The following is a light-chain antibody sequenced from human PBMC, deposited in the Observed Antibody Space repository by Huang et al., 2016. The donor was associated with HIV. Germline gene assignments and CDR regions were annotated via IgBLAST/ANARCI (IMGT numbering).Light chain of an antibody. V-gene: IGKV3-11*01. CDR3: QQRSNWPLT. J-gene: IGKJ4*01. Sequence: EIVLTQSPVTLSLSPGKRATLSCRASQNIGTYLAWYQQKPGQAPRLLIVDSSNRAAGIPARFSCSGSATDFTLTISSLDPEDFAVYYCQQRSNWPLTFGGGTKVEIK. CDR2: DSS. CDR1: QNIGTY.